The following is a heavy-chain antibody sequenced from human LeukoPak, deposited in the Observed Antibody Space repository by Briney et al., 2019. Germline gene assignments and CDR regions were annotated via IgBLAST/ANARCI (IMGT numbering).Heavy chain of an antibody. Sequence: SETLSLTCTVSGGSISSYYWSWIRQPPGKGLEWIGYNYYSGSTNYNPSLKSRVTISVDTSKNQFSLKLSSVTAADTAVYYCARHKGRWGGSSVLTWVDVWGQGTTVTVSS. CDR1: GGSISSYY. D-gene: IGHD6-6*01. CDR2: NYYSGST. CDR3: ARHKGRWGGSSVLTWVDV. V-gene: IGHV4-59*08. J-gene: IGHJ6*02.